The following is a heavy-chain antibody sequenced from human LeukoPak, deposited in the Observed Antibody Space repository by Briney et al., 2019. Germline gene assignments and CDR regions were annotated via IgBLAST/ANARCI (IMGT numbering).Heavy chain of an antibody. CDR2: VSLSGLT. CDR3: SRENGAFSPFGY. Sequence: SETLSLTCVVSGGXITSTNCWSWVRQPPGQGLEWIGEVSLSGLTNYNPALSSRVIMALDTSKNHLSLHLTSVTAADTAVYYCSRENGAFSPFGYWGQGYLATVLS. V-gene: IGHV4-4*02. D-gene: IGHD2-8*01. CDR1: GGXITSTNC. J-gene: IGHJ4*02.